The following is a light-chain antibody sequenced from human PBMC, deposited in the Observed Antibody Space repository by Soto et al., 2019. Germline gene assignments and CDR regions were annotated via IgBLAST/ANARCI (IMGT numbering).Light chain of an antibody. CDR1: QSVSSN. V-gene: IGKV3-15*01. CDR3: QQYNKWPRYT. CDR2: GAS. J-gene: IGKJ2*01. Sequence: EIVMTQSPATLSVSPGERATLSCRASQSVSSNLAWYQQKPGQAPRLLMYGASTRATGIPARFSGSRSGTEFTLTISSLQSEDFAVYYCQQYNKWPRYTFGQGTKLEIK.